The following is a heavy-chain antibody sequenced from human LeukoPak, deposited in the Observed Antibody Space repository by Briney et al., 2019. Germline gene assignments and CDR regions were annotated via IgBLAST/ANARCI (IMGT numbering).Heavy chain of an antibody. D-gene: IGHD2-2*01. J-gene: IGHJ6*03. CDR1: GGSISSGDYY. V-gene: IGHV4-30-4*08. CDR3: ARARRGRYCSSTSCHSGIYYYYYYMDV. CDR2: IYYSGSP. Sequence: SETLSLTCTVSGGSISSGDYYWSWIRQPRGKGLEWIGYIYYSGSPYYNPSLKSRVTISVDTSKNQFSLKLSSVTAADTAVYYCARARRGRYCSSTSCHSGIYYYYYYMDVWGKGTTVTVSS.